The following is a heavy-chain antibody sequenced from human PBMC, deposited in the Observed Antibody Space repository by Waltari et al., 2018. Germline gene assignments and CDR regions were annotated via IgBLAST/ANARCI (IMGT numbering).Heavy chain of an antibody. Sequence: EVQLVQSGAEVKKPGESLKISCKGSGYSFTSYWIGWVRQMPGKGLEGMGIIYPGASNTRYSPSFQGPVTISADKSISTAYLQWSSLKASDTAMYYCARGRDVAHMGGAFDIWGQGTMVTVSS. J-gene: IGHJ3*02. CDR3: ARGRDVAHMGGAFDI. CDR2: IYPGASNT. D-gene: IGHD3-16*01. V-gene: IGHV5-51*01. CDR1: GYSFTSYW.